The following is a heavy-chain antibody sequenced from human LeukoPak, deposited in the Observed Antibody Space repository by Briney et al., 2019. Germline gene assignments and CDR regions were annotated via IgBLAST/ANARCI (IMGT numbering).Heavy chain of an antibody. CDR3: AKRNSDYYYYFDS. CDR2: IYHSGST. Sequence: PSETLSLTCAVSGYSIGSGYSWGWIRQPPGKGLEWIGSIYHSGSTYYNPSLKSRLTISVDTSKNQFSLRLSSVTAADTAVYYCAKRNSDYYYYFDSWGQGTVVTVSS. V-gene: IGHV4-38-2*01. CDR1: GYSIGSGYS. J-gene: IGHJ4*02. D-gene: IGHD3-22*01.